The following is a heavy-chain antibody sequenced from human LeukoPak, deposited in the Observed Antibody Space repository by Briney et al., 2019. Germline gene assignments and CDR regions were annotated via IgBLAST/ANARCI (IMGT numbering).Heavy chain of an antibody. D-gene: IGHD6-19*01. J-gene: IGHJ4*02. V-gene: IGHV3-30*18. CDR2: ISYDGSNK. CDR3: AKDHGYSSGWYYFDY. CDR1: GFTFSSYG. Sequence: GGSLRLSCAASGFTFSSYGMHWVRQAPGKGLEWVAVISYDGSNKYYADSVKGRFTISRDNSKNTLYLQMNSLRAEDTAVYYCAKDHGYSSGWYYFDYWGQGTLVTVSS.